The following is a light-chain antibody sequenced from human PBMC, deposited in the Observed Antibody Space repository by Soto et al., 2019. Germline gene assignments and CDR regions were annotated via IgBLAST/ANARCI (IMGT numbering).Light chain of an antibody. CDR1: QSISSSF. J-gene: IGKJ2*01. Sequence: EIVLTQSPGTLSLFPGERATLSCRASQSISSSFVGWYQQKPGQAPRLLIYGSSTRATGIPDRFSGSGSGTDFTLTITRLEPEDLAVYYCQQFGISPRTFGQGTKLE. V-gene: IGKV3-20*01. CDR2: GSS. CDR3: QQFGISPRT.